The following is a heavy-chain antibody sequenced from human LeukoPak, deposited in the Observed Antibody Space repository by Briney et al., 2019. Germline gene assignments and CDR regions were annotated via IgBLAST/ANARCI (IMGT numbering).Heavy chain of an antibody. Sequence: TETLSLTCTVSGGPISSYYWSWIRQPPGKGLEWIGYIYYSGSTNYNPSLKSRVTTSVDTSKNQFSLKLSSVTAADTAVYYCARWGYRLGFDYWGQGTLVTVSS. D-gene: IGHD5-18*01. CDR2: IYYSGST. J-gene: IGHJ4*02. V-gene: IGHV4-59*08. CDR3: ARWGYRLGFDY. CDR1: GGPISSYY.